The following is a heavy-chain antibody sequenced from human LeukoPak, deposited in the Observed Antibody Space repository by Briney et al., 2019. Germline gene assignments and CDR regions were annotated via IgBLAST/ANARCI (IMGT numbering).Heavy chain of an antibody. Sequence: GGSLRLSCAASGFTVSSNYMSWVRQAPGKGLEWVSVIYSGGSTYYADSVKGRFTISRDNSKNTLYLQMNSLRAEDTAVYYCARVGATFIEWGSYYDSSGYAPFDYWGQGTLVTVSS. V-gene: IGHV3-66*01. CDR3: ARVGATFIEWGSYYDSSGYAPFDY. CDR2: IYSGGST. D-gene: IGHD3-22*01. CDR1: GFTVSSNY. J-gene: IGHJ4*02.